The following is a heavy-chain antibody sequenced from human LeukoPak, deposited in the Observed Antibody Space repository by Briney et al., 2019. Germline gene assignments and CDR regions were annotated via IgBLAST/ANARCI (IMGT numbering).Heavy chain of an antibody. CDR3: ASGGSIAVAGLFDY. D-gene: IGHD6-19*01. CDR2: IYRSGST. CDR1: SYSINSGYY. V-gene: IGHV4-38-2*02. Sequence: SETLSLTCTVSSYSINSGYYWGWIRQPPGKGLEWIGNIYRSGSTYYNPSLESRVTISLDTSKNHFSLRLSSVTAADTAVYYCASGGSIAVAGLFDYWGQGTLVTVSS. J-gene: IGHJ4*02.